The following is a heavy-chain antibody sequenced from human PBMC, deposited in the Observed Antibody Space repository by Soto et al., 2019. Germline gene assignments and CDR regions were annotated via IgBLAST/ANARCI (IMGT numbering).Heavy chain of an antibody. J-gene: IGHJ6*02. CDR2: ISGSGGST. Sequence: PGGSLRLSCAASGFPFSNFGMSWVRQAPGKGLEWVSGISGSGGSTYYADSVKGRFTISRDNSKNTLYLQMNSLRAEDTALFYCAKLGYCSTTSCYRYYGMDVWGQGTTVTV. D-gene: IGHD2-2*02. CDR3: AKLGYCSTTSCYRYYGMDV. CDR1: GFPFSNFG. V-gene: IGHV3-23*01.